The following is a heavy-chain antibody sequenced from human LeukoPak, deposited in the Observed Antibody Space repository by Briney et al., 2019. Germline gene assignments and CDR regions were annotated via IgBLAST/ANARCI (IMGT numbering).Heavy chain of an antibody. CDR3: VGVGDTTMAHLLHY. D-gene: IGHD5-18*01. J-gene: IGHJ4*02. CDR1: GFTFSNYW. V-gene: IGHV3-7*04. CDR2: IKQDGSDK. Sequence: PGGSLRLSCAASGFTFSNYWMSWVRQAPGKGLEWVANIKQDGSDKYYVDSVKGRFTISRDNAKNSLYLQMNSLRGEDTAVYYCVGVGDTTMAHLLHYWGQGTLVTVSS.